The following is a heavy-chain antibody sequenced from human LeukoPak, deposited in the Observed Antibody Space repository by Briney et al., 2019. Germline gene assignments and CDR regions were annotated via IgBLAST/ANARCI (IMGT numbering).Heavy chain of an antibody. CDR1: GGSISSGGYF. Sequence: PSETLSLTCTVSGGSISSGGYFWSWIRQHPGKGLEWIGYIYNRGSTHYSPSLRSRITISVDSSKNQFSLQLTSVTAADTAVYYCARDLGTYVSTPPWGQGTMVTVSS. V-gene: IGHV4-31*03. D-gene: IGHD3-10*02. J-gene: IGHJ3*01. CDR2: IYNRGST. CDR3: ARDLGTYVSTPP.